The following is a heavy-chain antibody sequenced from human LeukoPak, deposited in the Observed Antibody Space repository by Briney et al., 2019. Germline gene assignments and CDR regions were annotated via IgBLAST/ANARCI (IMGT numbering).Heavy chain of an antibody. J-gene: IGHJ4*02. V-gene: IGHV1-2*02. D-gene: IGHD4-17*01. CDR3: ATLGSYGAYYFDY. Sequence: ASVKVSCKASGYTFTGYYMHWVRQAPGQGLEWMGWINPNSGGTNYAQKFQGRVTMTRDTSISTAYMELSRLRSDDTAVYYCATLGSYGAYYFDYWGQGTLVTVSS. CDR1: GYTFTGYY. CDR2: INPNSGGT.